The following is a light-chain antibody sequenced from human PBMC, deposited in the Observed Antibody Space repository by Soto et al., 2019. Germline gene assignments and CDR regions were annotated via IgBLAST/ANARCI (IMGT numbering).Light chain of an antibody. V-gene: IGKV3-15*01. J-gene: IGKJ1*01. Sequence: ELVMTQSPATLSVSPGERATLSCRASQSFSSNVAWYQQKPGQAPRLLIYGTSTRVTGIPARFSGSGSGTEFTLTISSLQSEDFAVYYCLQHNSYPTFGQGTKVEIK. CDR3: LQHNSYPT. CDR2: GTS. CDR1: QSFSSN.